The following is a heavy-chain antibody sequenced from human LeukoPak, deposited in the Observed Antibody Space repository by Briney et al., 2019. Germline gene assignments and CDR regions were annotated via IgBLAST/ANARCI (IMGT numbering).Heavy chain of an antibody. D-gene: IGHD1-26*01. V-gene: IGHV3-48*01. CDR2: ISSSSSTI. CDR3: ARDGSYEPFDY. CDR1: GFTFSSYS. Sequence: PGGSLRLSCAASGFTFSSYSMNWVRQAPGKGLEWVSYISSSSSTIYYADSVKGRFTISRDNAKNSLYLQMNSQRAEDTAVYYCARDGSYEPFDYWGQGTLVTVSS. J-gene: IGHJ4*02.